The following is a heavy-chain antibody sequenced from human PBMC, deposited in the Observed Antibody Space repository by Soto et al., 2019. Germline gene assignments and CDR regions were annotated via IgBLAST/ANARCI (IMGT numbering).Heavy chain of an antibody. V-gene: IGHV3-9*01. D-gene: IGHD3-3*01. Sequence: GGSLRLSCVGTGLNFDDFAMHWVRQAPGKGLEWVSGITWNSRVLAYADSVKGRFTISRDNARNSLYLQMDSLRDEDTALYYCAKGRYDFWSPYYFDSWGQGXLVTVYS. J-gene: IGHJ4*02. CDR1: GLNFDDFA. CDR2: ITWNSRVL. CDR3: AKGRYDFWSPYYFDS.